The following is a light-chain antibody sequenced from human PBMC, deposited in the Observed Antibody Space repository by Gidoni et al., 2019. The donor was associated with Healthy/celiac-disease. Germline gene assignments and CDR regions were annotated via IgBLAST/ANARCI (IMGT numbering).Light chain of an antibody. CDR3: QQSYRTPLS. CDR1: QSISSY. Sequence: DIQMTQSPSSLSASVGDRVTITCRASQSISSYLNWYHQKPGKAPKLLIYAASSLQSGVPSRFSGSGSGTDFTLTISSLQPEYFATYYCQQSYRTPLSFGQGTKLEIK. CDR2: AAS. J-gene: IGKJ2*03. V-gene: IGKV1-39*01.